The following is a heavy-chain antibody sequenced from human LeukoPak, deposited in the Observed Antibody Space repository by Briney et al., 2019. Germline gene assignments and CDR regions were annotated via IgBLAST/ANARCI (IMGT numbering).Heavy chain of an antibody. CDR1: GDSISTYY. V-gene: IGHV4-59*01. D-gene: IGHD4-17*01. Sequence: SETLSLTCTVSGDSISTYYWSWIRQPPGKGLEWIGYIYYSGSTNYNPSLKSRVIISVDTSKNQCSLKLSSVTAADTAVYYCARATGGAFDIWGQGTMVTVSS. CDR2: IYYSGST. CDR3: ARATGGAFDI. J-gene: IGHJ3*02.